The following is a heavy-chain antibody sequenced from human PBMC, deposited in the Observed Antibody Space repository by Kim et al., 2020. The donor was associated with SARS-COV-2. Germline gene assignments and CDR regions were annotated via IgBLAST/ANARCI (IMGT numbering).Heavy chain of an antibody. J-gene: IGHJ6*02. CDR2: TYYRSKWYN. V-gene: IGHV6-1*01. CDR3: ARRTTTIISYALDV. D-gene: IGHD1-1*01. CDR1: GDSVSSNRAV. Sequence: SQTLSLTCVISGDSVSSNRAVWNWIRQSPSRGLEWLGRTYYRSKWYNDYAVSVKSRITINPDTSKNQFSLQLTSVTPEDTAVYYCARRTTTIISYALDVWGQGTTVTVSS.